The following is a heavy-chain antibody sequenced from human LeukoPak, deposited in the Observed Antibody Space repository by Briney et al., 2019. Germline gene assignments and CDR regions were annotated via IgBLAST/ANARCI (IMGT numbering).Heavy chain of an antibody. CDR3: ARPYPFGGYDYVWGSYRLYYFDY. J-gene: IGHJ4*02. D-gene: IGHD3-16*02. CDR2: IYWDDDK. CDR1: GFALSTSGVG. V-gene: IGHV2-5*02. Sequence: SGPTLLKPTQTLTLTFTFSGFALSTSGVGVGWIRQPPGKALEWLSLIYWDDDKRYSPSLKSRLTITKDTSKNQVVLTMTNMDPVDTATYYCARPYPFGGYDYVWGSYRLYYFDYWGQGTLVTVSS.